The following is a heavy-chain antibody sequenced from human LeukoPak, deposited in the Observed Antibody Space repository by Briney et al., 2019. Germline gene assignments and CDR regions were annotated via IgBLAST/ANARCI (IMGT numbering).Heavy chain of an antibody. J-gene: IGHJ4*02. Sequence: SETLSLTCTVSGGSISSSSWTWIRQPAGKGLEWIGRVYPSGSTNYNSSLESRITVSLDTSKNQFSLKLSSVTAADTAVYYCARDRAGYCGGDCYSLWGQGTLVTVSS. V-gene: IGHV4-4*07. D-gene: IGHD2-21*02. CDR1: GGSISSSS. CDR2: VYPSGST. CDR3: ARDRAGYCGGDCYSL.